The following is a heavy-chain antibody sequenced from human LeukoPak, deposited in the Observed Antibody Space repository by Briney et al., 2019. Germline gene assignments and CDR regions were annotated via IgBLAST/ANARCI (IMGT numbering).Heavy chain of an antibody. CDR3: ARSSAYYSDFDS. Sequence: ASVKVSCKASGYTFTAYYMHWVRQAPGQGLEWMGIINPSGGTTTYAQKFQGRVTMTSDSSTSTVHMELISLRSEDTAVYYCARSSAYYSDFDSWGQGTLVTVPS. V-gene: IGHV1-46*01. D-gene: IGHD3-22*01. CDR1: GYTFTAYY. J-gene: IGHJ4*02. CDR2: INPSGGTT.